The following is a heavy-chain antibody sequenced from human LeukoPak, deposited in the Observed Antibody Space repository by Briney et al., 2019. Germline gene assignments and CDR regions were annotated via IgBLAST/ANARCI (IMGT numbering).Heavy chain of an antibody. V-gene: IGHV4-59*01. CDR1: GDSISSYY. J-gene: IGHJ5*02. Sequence: SETLSLTCTVSGDSISSYYWSWIRQPPGKGLEWIGYIYYSGSTNYNPSLKSRVTISVDTSKNQFSLKLSSVTAADTAVYYCARGGVGATTYVWFDPWGQGTLVTVSS. D-gene: IGHD1-26*01. CDR3: ARGGVGATTYVWFDP. CDR2: IYYSGST.